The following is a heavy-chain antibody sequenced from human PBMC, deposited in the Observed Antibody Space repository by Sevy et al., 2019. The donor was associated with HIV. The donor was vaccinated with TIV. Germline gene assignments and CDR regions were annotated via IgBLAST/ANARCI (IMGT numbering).Heavy chain of an antibody. CDR1: GYTFTSYG. Sequence: ASVKVSCKASGYTFTSYGISWVRQAPGQGLEWMGWISAYNGNTNYPQKLQGRVTMTTDTSTSTAYMELRSLRSDDTAVYYCARDTYYYDSSGYYWFDYWGQRTLVTVSS. V-gene: IGHV1-18*04. CDR2: ISAYNGNT. D-gene: IGHD3-22*01. J-gene: IGHJ4*02. CDR3: ARDTYYYDSSGYYWFDY.